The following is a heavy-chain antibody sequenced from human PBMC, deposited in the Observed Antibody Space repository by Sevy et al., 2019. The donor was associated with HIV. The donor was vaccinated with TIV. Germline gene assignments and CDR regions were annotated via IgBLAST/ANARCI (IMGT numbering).Heavy chain of an antibody. CDR1: GFTFSSYW. J-gene: IGHJ4*02. CDR2: INSDGSST. D-gene: IGHD5-18*01. CDR3: ARDWEDMDTAMSTPGFFDY. Sequence: GGSLRLSCAASGFTFSSYWMHWVRQAPGKGLVWVSRINSDGSSTSYADSVKGRFTISRDNAKNTLYLQMNSLRAEDTAVYYCARDWEDMDTAMSTPGFFDYWGQGTLVTVSS. V-gene: IGHV3-74*01.